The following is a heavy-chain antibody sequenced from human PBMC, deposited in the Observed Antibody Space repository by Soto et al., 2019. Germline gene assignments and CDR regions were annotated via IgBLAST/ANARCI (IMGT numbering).Heavy chain of an antibody. D-gene: IGHD3-3*02. CDR2: SNEGSGNT. CDR3: ARDDRTISGAVTLDY. J-gene: IGHJ4*02. CDR1: GYSFKNYA. Sequence: QVQLVQSGPEVKRPGASVRIPCRTAGYSFKNYAIHWVRQAPGKKLEWMGWSNEGSGNTRYSQKFQGRMSIARDTSASTSYLDLRSLTSEDTAIYFCARDDRTISGAVTLDYWGPGTLVTVSS. V-gene: IGHV1-3*01.